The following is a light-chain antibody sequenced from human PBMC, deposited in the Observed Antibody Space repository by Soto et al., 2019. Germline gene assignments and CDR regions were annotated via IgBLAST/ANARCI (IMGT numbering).Light chain of an antibody. CDR1: QSISSY. Sequence: DIQMTQSPSSLSASVGDRVTITCRASQSISSYLNWYQQKPGKAPKLLIYAASSLQSGVPSRFSGSGSATDFTLTISSLQPEDFATYYGQQSYSTLRSFGQGTRLEIK. CDR2: AAS. J-gene: IGKJ5*01. V-gene: IGKV1-39*01. CDR3: QQSYSTLRS.